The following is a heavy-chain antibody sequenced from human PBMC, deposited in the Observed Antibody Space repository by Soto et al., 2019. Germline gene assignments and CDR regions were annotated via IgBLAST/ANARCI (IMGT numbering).Heavy chain of an antibody. CDR3: ARGGSYGDFFDY. CDR1: GGPMSSNY. D-gene: IGHD4-17*01. J-gene: IGHJ4*02. CDR2: IYYTGST. Sequence: SVTLSLPCTVSGGPMSSNYWTWIRQSPGKGLEWIGYIYYTGSTKYNPSLKSRVTISLDTSKNQFSLRLTSVTSADTAVYYCARGGSYGDFFDYWGQGAKVTVYS. V-gene: IGHV4-59*01.